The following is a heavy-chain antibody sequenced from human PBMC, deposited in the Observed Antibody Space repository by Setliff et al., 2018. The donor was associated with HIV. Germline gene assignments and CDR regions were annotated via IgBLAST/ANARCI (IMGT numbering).Heavy chain of an antibody. CDR2: INHSGST. V-gene: IGHV4-34*01. J-gene: IGHJ4*02. CDR3: ARTRGYCSKTSCYALRGPDY. Sequence: SETLSLTCAVYGGSFSRYYWNWIRQSPGKGLEWIGEINHSGSTNYNPSLKSRVTISVDTSKNQFSLKLSSVTAADTAVYYCARTRGYCSKTSCYALRGPDYWGQGTLVTVSS. D-gene: IGHD2-2*01. CDR1: GGSFSRYY.